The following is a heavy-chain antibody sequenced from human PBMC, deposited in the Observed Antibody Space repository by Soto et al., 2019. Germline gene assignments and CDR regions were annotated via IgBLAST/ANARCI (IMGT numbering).Heavy chain of an antibody. Sequence: EVQLLESGGGWVQPGGSLRLSLAASGVTFSRYAMSWVAQAQGKGLEWASLIGGSGGNTYDADSVKGRFTISRDNSRNTLYLQMNSLRVEDTAVYYCAKVWGSIAARRNYYYYGMDVWGHGTTVTVSS. CDR2: IGGSGGNT. CDR1: GVTFSRYA. J-gene: IGHJ6*02. CDR3: AKVWGSIAARRNYYYYGMDV. V-gene: IGHV3-23*01. D-gene: IGHD6-6*01.